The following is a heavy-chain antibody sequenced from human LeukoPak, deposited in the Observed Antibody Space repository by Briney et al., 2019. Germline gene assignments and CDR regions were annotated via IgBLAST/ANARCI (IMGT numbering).Heavy chain of an antibody. V-gene: IGHV1-69*05. J-gene: IGHJ4*02. Sequence: VASVKVSCKASGGTFSSYAISWVRQAPGQGLEWMGGIIPIFGTANYAQKFQGRVTITTDESTSTAYMELSRLRSDDTAVYYCAREGVNGDNDYWGQGTLVTVSS. CDR3: AREGVNGDNDY. D-gene: IGHD4-17*01. CDR1: GGTFSSYA. CDR2: IIPIFGTA.